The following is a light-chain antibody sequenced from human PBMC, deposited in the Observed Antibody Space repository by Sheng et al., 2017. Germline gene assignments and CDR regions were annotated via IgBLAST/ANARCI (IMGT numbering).Light chain of an antibody. Sequence: QSALTQPASVSGSPGQSITISCTATTSDVGAYKFVSWYQQHPGKAPRLLIYDVTNRPSGVSPRFSGSKSGNTASLTISDLQAADEADYYCSSYTTKTTILFGAGTKVSVL. V-gene: IGLV2-14*03. CDR3: SSYTTKTTIL. J-gene: IGLJ1*01. CDR2: DVT. CDR1: TSDVGAYKF.